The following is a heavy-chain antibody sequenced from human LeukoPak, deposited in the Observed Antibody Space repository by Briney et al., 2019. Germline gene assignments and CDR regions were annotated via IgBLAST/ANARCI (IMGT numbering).Heavy chain of an antibody. Sequence: GGSLRLSCAASGFTFSNAWMNWVRQAPGKGLEWVAVMSYDGSNKYYADSVKGRFTISRDNSKNTLYLQMNSLRAEDTAVYYCAKDNYYYYGMDVWGQGTTVTVSS. CDR1: GFTFSNAW. J-gene: IGHJ6*02. CDR2: MSYDGSNK. V-gene: IGHV3-30*18. CDR3: AKDNYYYYGMDV.